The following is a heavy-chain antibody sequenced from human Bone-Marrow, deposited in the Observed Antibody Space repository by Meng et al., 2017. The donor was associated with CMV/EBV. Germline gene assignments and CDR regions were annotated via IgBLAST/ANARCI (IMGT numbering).Heavy chain of an antibody. D-gene: IGHD2-2*01. CDR1: EFTFTSVW. J-gene: IGHJ4*02. CDR3: ARDCHTSTSCFDS. Sequence: GGSLRLSCVVSEFTFTSVWMNWVRQAPGKGLEWVSSISSSSYYIYYADSVKGRFTVSRDNAKNSLYLQMNSLRAEDTAVYYCARDCHTSTSCFDSWGQGTLVTVSS. CDR2: ISSSSYYI. V-gene: IGHV3-21*01.